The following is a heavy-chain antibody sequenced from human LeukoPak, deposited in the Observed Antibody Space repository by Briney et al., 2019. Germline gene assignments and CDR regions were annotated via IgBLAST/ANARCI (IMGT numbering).Heavy chain of an antibody. J-gene: IGHJ6*02. D-gene: IGHD6-19*01. CDR1: GDSVSSNSAA. CDR2: TYYRSQWYN. Sequence: SQTLSLTCAISGDSVSSNSAAWNWIRQSPSRGIEWLGRTYYRSQWYNDYALCVKSRMTINPDTSKNKFSLQLNSVTPEDTAVYYCARDRLEPGYYNFYGMDVWGHGTTVTVSS. CDR3: ARDRLEPGYYNFYGMDV. V-gene: IGHV6-1*01.